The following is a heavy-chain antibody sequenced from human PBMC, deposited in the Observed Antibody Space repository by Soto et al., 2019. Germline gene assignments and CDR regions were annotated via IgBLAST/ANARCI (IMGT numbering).Heavy chain of an antibody. Sequence: QVQLVESGGGVVQPGRSLRLSCAASGFTFSSYGMHWVRQAPGKGLAWVAVISYDGSNKYYADSVKGRFTISRDNSKNTLYLQMNSLRAEDTAVYYCATQRRMFDIYWGQGTLVTVSS. CDR3: ATQRRMFDIY. CDR1: GFTFSSYG. D-gene: IGHD2-15*01. V-gene: IGHV3-30*03. CDR2: ISYDGSNK. J-gene: IGHJ4*02.